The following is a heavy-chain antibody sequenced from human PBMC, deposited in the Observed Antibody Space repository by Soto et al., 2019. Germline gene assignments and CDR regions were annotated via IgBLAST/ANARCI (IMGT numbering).Heavy chain of an antibody. D-gene: IGHD1-7*01. CDR1: GFTFNRYG. V-gene: IGHV3-23*01. J-gene: IGHJ4*02. CDR3: VKLRLELLYLDS. Sequence: GSVRLSCAASGFTFNRYGMSWVRQAPGKGLEWVSAISASGDNTYYADSVKGRFTISRDSSNNTLYLQMNSLRADDTALYYCVKLRLELLYLDSWGLGALVTVSS. CDR2: ISASGDNT.